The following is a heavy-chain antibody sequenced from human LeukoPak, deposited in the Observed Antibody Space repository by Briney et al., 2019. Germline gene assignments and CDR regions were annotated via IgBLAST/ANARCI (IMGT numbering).Heavy chain of an antibody. Sequence: SETLSLTCTVSGGSISSYYWNWIRQPPGKGLEWIGYIYSSGSTNYNPSLKSRVTISVNTSKNQFPLRLSSVTAADTAVYYCARAGGYIYGNDYYYYGMDVWGQGTTVTVSS. V-gene: IGHV4-59*01. CDR1: GGSISSYY. CDR2: IYSSGST. D-gene: IGHD5-18*01. CDR3: ARAGGYIYGNDYYYYGMDV. J-gene: IGHJ6*02.